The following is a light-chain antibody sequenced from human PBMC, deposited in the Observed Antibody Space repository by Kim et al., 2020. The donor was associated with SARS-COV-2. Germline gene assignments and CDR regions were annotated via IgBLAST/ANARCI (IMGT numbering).Light chain of an antibody. J-gene: IGKJ1*01. CDR3: QQYDTYWT. CDR1: GGRRRG. CDR2: DGS. V-gene: IGKV1-5*01. Sequence: SGGGRGGSGWGGGGGRRRGWAWLQQKPGKAPKLLISDGSSLESGGQARFSVSGSGTEFTLSISSLQPDDFATYYCQQYDTYWTFGQGTKVDIK.